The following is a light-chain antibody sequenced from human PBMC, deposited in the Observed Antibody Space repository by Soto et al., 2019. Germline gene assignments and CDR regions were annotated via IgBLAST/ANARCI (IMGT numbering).Light chain of an antibody. CDR2: WAS. J-gene: IGKJ4*01. Sequence: DIVMSQSPDSLAASLGERATINCKSSQSVLYDSNNKNYLAWYQQKPGRPPKLLIYWASMRESGVPDRFSGSGSGTDFTLTITSLQAEDVAVYYCQQYYSLPLTFGGGTKVDI. CDR3: QQYYSLPLT. V-gene: IGKV4-1*01. CDR1: QSVLYDSNNKNY.